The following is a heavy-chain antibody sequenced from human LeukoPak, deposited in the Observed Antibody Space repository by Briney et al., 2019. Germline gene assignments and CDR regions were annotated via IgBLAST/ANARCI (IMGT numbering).Heavy chain of an antibody. CDR2: IYYSGST. J-gene: IGHJ5*02. CDR1: GGSISSYY. V-gene: IGHV4-59*01. Sequence: PSETLSLTCTVSGGSISSYYWSWIRQPPGKGLEWIGYIYYSGSTNYNPSLKSRVTISVDTSKNQFSLKLSSVTAADTAVYYCARGPVRERYNWFDPWGQGTLVTVSS. CDR3: ARGPVRERYNWFDP. D-gene: IGHD1-1*01.